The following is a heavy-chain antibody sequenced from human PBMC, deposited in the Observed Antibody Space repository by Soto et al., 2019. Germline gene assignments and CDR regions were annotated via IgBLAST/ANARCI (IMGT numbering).Heavy chain of an antibody. CDR1: GYTFTGYY. Sequence: GASVKVSCKASGYTFTGYYMHWVRQAPGQGLEWMGWINPNSGGTNYAQKFQGRVTMTRDTSISTAYMELSRLRSDDTAVYYCARSTVIHYYYYYGMDVWGQGTPVTVYS. J-gene: IGHJ6*02. D-gene: IGHD4-17*01. CDR3: ARSTVIHYYYYYGMDV. CDR2: INPNSGGT. V-gene: IGHV1-2*02.